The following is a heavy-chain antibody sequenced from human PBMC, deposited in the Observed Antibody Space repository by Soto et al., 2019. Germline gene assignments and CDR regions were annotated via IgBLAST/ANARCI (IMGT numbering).Heavy chain of an antibody. CDR2: IFFRGNT. D-gene: IGHD6-13*01. Sequence: SETLSLTCKVSGDSISSGTYYWGWIRQPPGKGLEWIGNIFFRGNTYYNPSLKSRVTVSVETSKNQFSLKLASVTAADTAVYYCARRVVGNSLNFDYWGQGTLVTVSS. V-gene: IGHV4-39*01. CDR1: GDSISSGTYY. CDR3: ARRVVGNSLNFDY. J-gene: IGHJ4*02.